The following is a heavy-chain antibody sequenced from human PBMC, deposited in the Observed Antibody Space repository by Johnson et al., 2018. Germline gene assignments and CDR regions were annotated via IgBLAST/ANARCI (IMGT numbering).Heavy chain of an antibody. CDR3: AKGRVVVTAIPPTYYYYYGMDV. CDR2: ISSSSSYI. J-gene: IGHJ6*02. CDR1: GFTFSSYS. D-gene: IGHD2-21*02. V-gene: IGHV3-21*04. Sequence: VQLVQSGGGLVKPGGSLRLSFAASGFTFSSYSMNWVRQAPGKGLEWVSSISSSSSYIYYADSVKGRFTISRANAKNSLYMQMNSLRAEDTALYYCAKGRVVVTAIPPTYYYYYGMDVWGQGTTVTVSS.